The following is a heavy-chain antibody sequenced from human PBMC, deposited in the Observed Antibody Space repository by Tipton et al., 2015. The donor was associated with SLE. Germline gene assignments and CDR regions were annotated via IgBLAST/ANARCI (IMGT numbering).Heavy chain of an antibody. Sequence: QVQLVQSGAGVTKPGASVKVSCKTSGYTFTSYGICWVRQAPGQGLEWMGWISAKNGNTISAQNLQGRVTMTTDTSTSTAYMERRSLRSDDTAVYYCVRDPGIAAAPNGFDPWGQGTLVTVSS. CDR2: ISAKNGNT. J-gene: IGHJ5*02. CDR3: VRDPGIAAAPNGFDP. D-gene: IGHD6-13*01. CDR1: GYTFTSYG. V-gene: IGHV1-18*01.